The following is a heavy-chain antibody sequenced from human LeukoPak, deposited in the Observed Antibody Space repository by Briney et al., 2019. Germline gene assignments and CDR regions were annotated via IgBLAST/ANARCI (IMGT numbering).Heavy chain of an antibody. Sequence: SETLSLTCTVSGGSISSYYWSWIRQPPGKGLEWIGYIYYSGSTNYNPSLKSRVTISVDTSKNQFSLKLSSVTAADTAVYYCARGIVVAQLDYWGRGTLVTVSS. D-gene: IGHD3-22*01. CDR1: GGSISSYY. J-gene: IGHJ4*02. CDR3: ARGIVVAQLDY. CDR2: IYYSGST. V-gene: IGHV4-59*01.